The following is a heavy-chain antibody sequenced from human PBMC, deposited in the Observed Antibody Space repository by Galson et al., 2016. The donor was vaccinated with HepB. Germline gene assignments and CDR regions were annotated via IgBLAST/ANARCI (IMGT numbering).Heavy chain of an antibody. CDR2: IAYSGSTK. CDR3: ARALATGGSDLGGVYAMDV. CDR1: GFTFSNFA. Sequence: SLRLSCAASGFTFSNFAIHWVRQAPGKGLEWVAAIAYSGSTKYYADSVKGRFTISRDNSKNTGHVEMNSLRPEDTAVYWCARALATGGSDLGGVYAMDVWGQGTTVTVSS. J-gene: IGHJ6*02. V-gene: IGHV3-30-3*01. D-gene: IGHD5-12*01.